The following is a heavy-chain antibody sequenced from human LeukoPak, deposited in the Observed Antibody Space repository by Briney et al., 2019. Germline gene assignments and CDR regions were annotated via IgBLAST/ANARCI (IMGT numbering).Heavy chain of an antibody. D-gene: IGHD3-9*01. Sequence: SETLSLTCAVYGGSFSGYYWSWIRQPPGKGLEWIGEINHSGSTNYNPSLKSRVTISLDTSKNQFSLKLSSVTAADTAVYYCARGRIRYRAFDIWGQGTMVTVSS. V-gene: IGHV4-34*01. CDR1: GGSFSGYY. CDR2: INHSGST. CDR3: ARGRIRYRAFDI. J-gene: IGHJ3*02.